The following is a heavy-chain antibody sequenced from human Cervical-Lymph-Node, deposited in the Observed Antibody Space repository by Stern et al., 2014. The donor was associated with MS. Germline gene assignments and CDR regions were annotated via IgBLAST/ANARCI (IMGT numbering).Heavy chain of an antibody. V-gene: IGHV3-30-3*01. D-gene: IGHD3-3*01. CDR3: ARVLLVLEWLPNALDY. Sequence: QVQLVESGGGVVQPGRSLRLSCVASGLTFSNHAMHWVRQAPGTGLEWVAVISYDGSNKCYADSVKGRFTISRRNSKNTLYLLMNILRADDTAVYYCARVLLVLEWLPNALDYWGQGTPVTVSS. CDR1: GLTFSNHA. CDR2: ISYDGSNK. J-gene: IGHJ4*02.